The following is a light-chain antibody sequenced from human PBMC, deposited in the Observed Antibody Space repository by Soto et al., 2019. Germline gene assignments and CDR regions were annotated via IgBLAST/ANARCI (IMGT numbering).Light chain of an antibody. CDR1: LNVNSY. CDR2: DAS. J-gene: IGKJ5*01. V-gene: IGKV3-11*01. CDR3: QQRQYWPPIT. Sequence: VLTQSPATLSLSPGERATLSCRASLNVNSYLAWYQQKPGQAPRLLIYDASNRAAGIPARFSGSGSGTDFTRTISSLEPEDFAIYYCQQRQYWPPITFGQGTRLEI.